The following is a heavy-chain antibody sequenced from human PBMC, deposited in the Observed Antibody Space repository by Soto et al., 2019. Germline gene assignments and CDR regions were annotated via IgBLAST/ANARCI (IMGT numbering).Heavy chain of an antibody. J-gene: IGHJ4*02. CDR1: GFTFSSYA. CDR2: ISGSGGST. D-gene: IGHD2-15*01. V-gene: IGHV3-23*01. Sequence: GGSLRLSCAASGFTFSSYAMSWVRQAPGKGLEWVSAISGSGGSTYYADSVKGRFTISRDNSKNTLYLQMNSLRAEDTAVYYCAKDKPPVAVGLAHYYFDYWGQGTLVTVSS. CDR3: AKDKPPVAVGLAHYYFDY.